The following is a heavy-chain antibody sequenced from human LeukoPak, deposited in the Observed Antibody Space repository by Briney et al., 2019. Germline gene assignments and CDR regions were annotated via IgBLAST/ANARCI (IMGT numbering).Heavy chain of an antibody. D-gene: IGHD6-19*01. J-gene: IGHJ5*02. CDR2: MYNSGST. V-gene: IGHV4-39*07. Sequence: SETLSLTCTVSGGSISTSRYFWGWIRQPPGKGLEWIGSMYNSGSTYYSPSLKSRVTISIDTSKNQFSLELTSVIAADTAVYYCARTSGWYNCFDPWGQGTLVTVPS. CDR3: ARTSGWYNCFDP. CDR1: GGSISTSRYF.